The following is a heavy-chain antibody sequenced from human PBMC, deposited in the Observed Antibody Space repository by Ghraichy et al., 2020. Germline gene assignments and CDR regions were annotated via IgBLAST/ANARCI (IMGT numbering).Heavy chain of an antibody. CDR1: GDSVSSNSAA. CDR2: TYYRSKWYN. V-gene: IGHV6-1*01. Sequence: QTLSLTCAISGDSVSSNSAAWNWFRQSPSGGLEWLGRTYYRSKWYNHYAVSVKSRITINPDTSKNQFSLQLNSVTPEDTAVYYCARLTAQPYYFDSWGQGTLVTVSS. D-gene: IGHD5-18*01. J-gene: IGHJ4*02. CDR3: ARLTAQPYYFDS.